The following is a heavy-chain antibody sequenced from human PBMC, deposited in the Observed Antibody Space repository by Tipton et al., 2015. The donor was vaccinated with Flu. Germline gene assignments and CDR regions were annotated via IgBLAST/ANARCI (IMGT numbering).Heavy chain of an antibody. J-gene: IGHJ4*02. CDR3: ARDTHGSVDY. D-gene: IGHD3-10*01. CDR1: GFTFSIHG. V-gene: IGHV3-30*02. CDR2: KQYDGSNR. Sequence: QLVQFGGGVVQPGGSLRLSCAASGFTFSIHGMHWVRQAPGKGLEWVALKQYDGSNRYYADSVKGRFTISRDNPKNTLHLQMSSLRAEDTAVYYCARDTHGSVDYWGPGTLVAVSS.